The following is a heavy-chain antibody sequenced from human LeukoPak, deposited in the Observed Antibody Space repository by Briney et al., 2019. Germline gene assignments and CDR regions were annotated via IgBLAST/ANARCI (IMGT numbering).Heavy chain of an antibody. D-gene: IGHD3-22*01. CDR2: ISSSSSTI. J-gene: IGHJ4*02. CDR1: GFTFSSYS. Sequence: GGSLRLSCAASGFTFSSYSMNWVRQAPGKGLEWVSYISSSSSTIYYADSVKGRFTTSRDNAKNSLYLQMNSLRAEDTAVYYCAREVPDSSGYWGQGTLVTVSS. CDR3: AREVPDSSGY. V-gene: IGHV3-48*01.